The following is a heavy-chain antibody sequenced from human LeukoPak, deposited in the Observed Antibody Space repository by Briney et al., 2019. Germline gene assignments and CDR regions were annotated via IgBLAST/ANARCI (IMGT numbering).Heavy chain of an antibody. Sequence: PGGSLRLPCAAPGFTFSTYWMHWVRQAPGKGLVWVSRINSDGSSTSYADSVKGRFTISRDNAKNTLYLQMNSLRAEDTAVYYCARGHSSGGGWYFDLWGRGTLVTVSS. V-gene: IGHV3-74*01. CDR3: ARGHSSGGGWYFDL. D-gene: IGHD6-19*01. J-gene: IGHJ2*01. CDR2: INSDGSST. CDR1: GFTFSTYW.